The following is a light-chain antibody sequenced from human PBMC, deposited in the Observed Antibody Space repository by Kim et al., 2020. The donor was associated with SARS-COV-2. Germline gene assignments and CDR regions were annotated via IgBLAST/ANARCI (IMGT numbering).Light chain of an antibody. CDR2: WAS. CDR1: QSVLYSSKNKNY. Sequence: DIVMTQSPDSLAVYLGERATINCKSSQSVLYSSKNKNYLAWYQQKPGQPPKLLIYWASTRESGVPDRFSGSGSGTDFTLTISSLQAEDVAVYYCQQYYKTPWTFGQGTKVDIK. J-gene: IGKJ1*01. CDR3: QQYYKTPWT. V-gene: IGKV4-1*01.